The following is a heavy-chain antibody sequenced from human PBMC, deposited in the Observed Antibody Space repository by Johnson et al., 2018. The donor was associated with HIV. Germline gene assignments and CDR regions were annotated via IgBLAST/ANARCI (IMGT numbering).Heavy chain of an antibody. CDR2: FYSGDST. D-gene: IGHD3-22*01. V-gene: IGHV3-66*01. CDR3: TADPIFLGYYFHSSP. Sequence: EVQLVESGGGVVQPGRSLRLSCAASGFTVSSNYMSWVRQAPGKGLEWVSTFYSGDSTYYADSVKGRFTISRDNSKNTLYLQMNSLRAEDTAVYYCTADPIFLGYYFHSSPWGQGTMVTVSS. CDR1: GFTVSSNY. J-gene: IGHJ3*01.